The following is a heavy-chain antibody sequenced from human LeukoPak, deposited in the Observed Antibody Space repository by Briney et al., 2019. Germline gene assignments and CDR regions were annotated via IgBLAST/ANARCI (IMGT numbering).Heavy chain of an antibody. V-gene: IGHV4-39*01. CDR1: GGSISSSSYY. J-gene: IGHJ4*02. Sequence: SETLSLTCTVSGGSISSSSYYWGWIRQPPGKGLEWIGSIYYSGSTFYNPSLKSRVTMSVDTSKNQFSLKLSSVTAADTAVYYCARHISTAAAAPFDYWGQGTLVTVSS. CDR3: ARHISTAAAAPFDY. CDR2: IYYSGST. D-gene: IGHD6-13*01.